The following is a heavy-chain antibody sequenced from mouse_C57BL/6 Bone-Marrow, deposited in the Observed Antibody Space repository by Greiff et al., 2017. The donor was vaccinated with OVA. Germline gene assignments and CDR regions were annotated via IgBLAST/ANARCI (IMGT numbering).Heavy chain of an antibody. D-gene: IGHD3-2*02. CDR1: GYSFTGYY. CDR3: AKDDAEATFFDY. Sequence: EVQLQQSGPELVKPGASVKISCKASGYSFTGYYMHWVKQSPGNILDWIGCIDPYNGVSRYNQKFKGKATLTVDKSSSTAYMELRSLTSEDSAFYYCAKDDAEATFFDYWGQGTSVTVSS. J-gene: IGHJ4*01. V-gene: IGHV1-31*01. CDR2: IDPYNGVS.